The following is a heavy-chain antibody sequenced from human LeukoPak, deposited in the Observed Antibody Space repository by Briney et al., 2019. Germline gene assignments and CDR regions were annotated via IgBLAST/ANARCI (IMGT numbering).Heavy chain of an antibody. V-gene: IGHV3-66*02. D-gene: IGHD3-10*01. CDR2: LYSDGTT. CDR3: VRGMGVSMLYYFDY. J-gene: IGHJ4*02. CDR1: GFTFSSHA. Sequence: PGGSLRLSCAASGFTFSSHAMSWVRQAPGKGLEWVSVLYSDGTTYYADSVKGRFTISRDNSKNTLYLQMNSLRAEDTAVYYCVRGMGVSMLYYFDYWGQGTLVTVSS.